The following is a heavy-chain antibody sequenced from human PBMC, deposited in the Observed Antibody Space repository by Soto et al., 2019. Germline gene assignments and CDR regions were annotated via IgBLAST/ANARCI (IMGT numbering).Heavy chain of an antibody. CDR3: ASPPVGMTMKLVAFDI. CDR2: ISHDGSSD. D-gene: IGHD3-22*01. J-gene: IGHJ3*02. V-gene: IGHV3-30*03. Sequence: PGGSLRLSCEASGVSFRSYAMHWVRQVPGKGPEWVAVISHDGSSDYYADSVKGRFTISRDNLRNTLYLQMNSLRVEDTGVYHCASPPVGMTMKLVAFDIWGQGTKVTVSS. CDR1: GVSFRSYA.